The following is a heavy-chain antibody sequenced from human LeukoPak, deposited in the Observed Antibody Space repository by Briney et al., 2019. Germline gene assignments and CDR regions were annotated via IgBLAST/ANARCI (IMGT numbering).Heavy chain of an antibody. D-gene: IGHD2-8*02. CDR3: ARDLGTGPYYYYGMDV. CDR2: ILYDGSNK. V-gene: IGHV3-30-3*01. J-gene: IGHJ6*02. Sequence: LSLTCTVSGGSISSGDYYWNWIRQAPGKGLEWVAVILYDGSNKYYADSVKGRFTISRDNSKNTLYLQMNSLRAVDTAVYYCARDLGTGPYYYYGMDVWGQGTTVTVSS. CDR1: GGSISSGD.